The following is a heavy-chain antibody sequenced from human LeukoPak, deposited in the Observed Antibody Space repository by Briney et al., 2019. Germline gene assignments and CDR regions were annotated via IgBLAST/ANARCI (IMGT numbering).Heavy chain of an antibody. CDR3: ARHQWELPSYYYYYMDV. CDR1: GYSFTSYW. J-gene: IGHJ6*03. V-gene: IGHV5-51*01. D-gene: IGHD1-26*01. CDR2: IYPGDSDT. Sequence: GESLKISCKGSGYSFTSYWIGWVRQMPGKGLEWMGIIYPGDSDTRYSPSFQGQVTISADKSISTAYLQWSSLKASDTAMYYCARHQWELPSYYYYYMDVWGKGTTVTVSS.